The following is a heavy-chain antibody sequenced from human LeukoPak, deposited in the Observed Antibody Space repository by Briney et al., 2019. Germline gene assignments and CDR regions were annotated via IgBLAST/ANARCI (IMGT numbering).Heavy chain of an antibody. CDR2: IYYSGST. CDR1: GGSISSYY. CDR3: ARSGSYFLYYFDY. D-gene: IGHD1-26*01. V-gene: IGHV4-39*07. J-gene: IGHJ4*02. Sequence: SETLSLTCTVSGGSISSYYWSWIRQPPGKGLEWIGSIYYSGSTYYNPSLKSRVTISVDTSKNQFSLKLSSVTAADTAVYYCARSGSYFLYYFDYWGQGTLVTVSS.